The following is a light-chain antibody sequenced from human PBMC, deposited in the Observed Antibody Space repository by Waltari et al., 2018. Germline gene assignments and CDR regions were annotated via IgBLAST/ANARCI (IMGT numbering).Light chain of an antibody. CDR1: NIGSRS. V-gene: IGLV3-21*04. J-gene: IGLJ3*02. CDR2: YDT. Sequence: SYVLPQPPSVSVAPGQTARITCGINNIGSRSVHRCQQRPGQAPVLVIDYDTDRPSGIPGRFYGASSGDTATLTISRVEAGDEADYYCQVWDSSRAHVVFGGGTRLTVL. CDR3: QVWDSSRAHVV.